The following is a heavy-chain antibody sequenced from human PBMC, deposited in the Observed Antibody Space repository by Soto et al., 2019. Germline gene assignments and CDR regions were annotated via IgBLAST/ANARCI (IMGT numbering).Heavy chain of an antibody. J-gene: IGHJ6*02. V-gene: IGHV4-4*02. CDR1: GGSISSSNW. CDR3: ARKLLWFGELSDYYYYGMDV. CDR2: IYHSGST. Sequence: SETLSLTCAVSGGSISSSNWWSWVRQPPGKGLEWIGEIYHSGSTNYNPSLKSRVTISVDKSKNQFSLKLSSVTAADTAVYYCARKLLWFGELSDYYYYGMDVWGQGTTVTVSS. D-gene: IGHD3-10*01.